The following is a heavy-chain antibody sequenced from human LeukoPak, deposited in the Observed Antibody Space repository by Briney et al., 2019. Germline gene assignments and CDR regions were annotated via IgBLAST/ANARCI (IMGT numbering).Heavy chain of an antibody. CDR3: ARDIVVVPAAIWSDDYYYYYMDV. CDR1: GGSISSGDYY. V-gene: IGHV4-30-4*08. CDR2: IYYSGST. D-gene: IGHD2-2*02. Sequence: PSETLSLTCTVSGGSISSGDYYWSWIRQPPGKGLEWIGYIYYSGSTYYNPSLKSRVTISVDTSKNQFSLKLSSVAAADTAVYYCARDIVVVPAAIWSDDYYYYYMDVWGKGTTVTVSS. J-gene: IGHJ6*03.